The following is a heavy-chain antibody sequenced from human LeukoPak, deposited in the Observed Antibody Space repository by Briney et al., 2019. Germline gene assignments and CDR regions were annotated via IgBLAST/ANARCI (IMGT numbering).Heavy chain of an antibody. D-gene: IGHD6-13*01. J-gene: IGHJ4*02. V-gene: IGHV4-30-2*01. CDR1: GGSISSGGYS. CDR2: IYHSGST. CDR3: ARGALAAAFDY. Sequence: SETLSLTCAVSGGSISSGGYSWSWIRQPPGKGLEWIGYIYHSGSTYYNPSLKSRVTISVDTSKNQFSLKLSSVTAADTAVYYCARGALAAAFDYWGQGTLVTVSS.